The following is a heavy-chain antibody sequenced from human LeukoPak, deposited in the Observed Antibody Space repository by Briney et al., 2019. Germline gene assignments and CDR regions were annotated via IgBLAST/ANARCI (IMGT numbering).Heavy chain of an antibody. V-gene: IGHV3-23*01. CDR1: GFTFSSYA. J-gene: IGHJ6*03. CDR2: TSGSGGST. D-gene: IGHD1-1*01. Sequence: AGGSLRLSCAASGFTFSSYAMSWVRQAPGRGLEWVSATSGSGGSTYYADPVKGRFTISRDNSKNTLYLQMNSLRAEDTAVYYCASTAAGTSYYYYYMDVWGKGTTVTVSS. CDR3: ASTAAGTSYYYYYMDV.